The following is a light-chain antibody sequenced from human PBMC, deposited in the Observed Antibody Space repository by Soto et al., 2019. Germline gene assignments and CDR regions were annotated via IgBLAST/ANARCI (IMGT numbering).Light chain of an antibody. J-gene: IGLJ2*01. CDR3: QVWDTSTFHPI. CDR2: YDS. V-gene: IGLV3-21*04. CDR1: NIGTKS. Sequence: SYELTQSPSVSVAPGRTARIACEGNNIGTKSVHWYQQRPGQAPVVVVYYDSDRPSGIPERFSGSNPGNTATLTISSVEAGDEADYYCQVWDTSTFHPIFGGGTKVTVL.